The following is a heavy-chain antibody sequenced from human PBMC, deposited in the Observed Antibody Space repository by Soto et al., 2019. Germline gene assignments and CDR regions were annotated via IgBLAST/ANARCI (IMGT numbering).Heavy chain of an antibody. CDR1: GSTFSSYG. J-gene: IGHJ6*02. D-gene: IGHD4-4*01. Sequence: PGGSLRLSCAASGSTFSSYGMHWVRQAPGKGLEWVAVISYDRSNKYYADSVKGRFTISRDNSKNTVYLEMNSLRDEDTAVYYCAKRRGDHSNYSWGLDVWGQGTTVTVSS. V-gene: IGHV3-30*18. CDR3: AKRRGDHSNYSWGLDV. CDR2: ISYDRSNK.